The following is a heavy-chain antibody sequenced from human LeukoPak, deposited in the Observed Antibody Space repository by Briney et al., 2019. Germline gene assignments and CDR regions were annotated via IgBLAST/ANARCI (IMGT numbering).Heavy chain of an antibody. CDR2: INPNSGGT. D-gene: IGHD3-22*01. CDR3: AREVVPNNYDSSGYYPFDP. Sequence: GASAKVSCKASGYTFTGYYMHWVRQAPGQGLEWMGWINPNSGGTNYAQKFQGRVTMTRDTSISTAYMELSRLRSDDTAVYYCAREVVPNNYDSSGYYPFDPWGQGTLVTVSS. CDR1: GYTFTGYY. V-gene: IGHV1-2*02. J-gene: IGHJ5*02.